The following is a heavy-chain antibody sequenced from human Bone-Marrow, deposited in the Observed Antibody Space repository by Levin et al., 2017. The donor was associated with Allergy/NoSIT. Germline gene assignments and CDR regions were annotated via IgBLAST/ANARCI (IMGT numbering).Heavy chain of an antibody. CDR3: ARDLGGGGGGAFDI. CDR2: IGTAGDT. CDR1: GFTFSSYD. V-gene: IGHV3-13*01. J-gene: IGHJ3*02. Sequence: GGSLRLSCAASGFTFSSYDMHWVRQATGNGLEWVSAIGTAGDTYYPGSVKDRFTISRENAKNSLYLQMNSLRAGDTAVYYCARDLGGGGGGAFDIWGQGTMVTVSS. D-gene: IGHD3-16*01.